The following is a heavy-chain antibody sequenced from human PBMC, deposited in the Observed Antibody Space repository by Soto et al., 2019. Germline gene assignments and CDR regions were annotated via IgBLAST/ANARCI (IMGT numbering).Heavy chain of an antibody. CDR2: IYPGDSDT. Sequence: GESLKISCKGSGYSFTSYWIGWVRQMPGKGLEWMGIIYPGDSDTGYSPSFQGQVTISADKSISTAYLQWSSLKASDTAMYYCARFLREQLAPLDSYYYMDVWGKGTTVTVSS. CDR3: ARFLREQLAPLDSYYYMDV. D-gene: IGHD6-6*01. J-gene: IGHJ6*03. CDR1: GYSFTSYW. V-gene: IGHV5-51*01.